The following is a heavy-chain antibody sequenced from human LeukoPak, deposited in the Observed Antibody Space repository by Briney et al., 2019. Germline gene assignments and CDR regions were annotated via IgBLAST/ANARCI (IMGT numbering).Heavy chain of an antibody. V-gene: IGHV3-30*03. CDR3: ARHVQGYSADY. J-gene: IGHJ4*02. CDR1: GFTFTCCG. CDR2: ISSSDGNSK. D-gene: IGHD3-10*02. Sequence: PGGSLRLSCATSGFTFTCCGMHWVRQASGKGLEWVAAISSSDGNSKYYADSVKGRFTISRDNSKNTVYLQMNSLRADDTAMYYCARHVQGYSADYWGQGTLVTVSS.